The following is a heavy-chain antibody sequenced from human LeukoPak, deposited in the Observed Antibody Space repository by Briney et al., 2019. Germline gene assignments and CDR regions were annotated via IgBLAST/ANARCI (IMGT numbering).Heavy chain of an antibody. D-gene: IGHD1-26*01. CDR1: GYTFTGYY. CDR2: INPSGGGA. J-gene: IGHJ4*02. CDR3: ASRGHSSPFNY. Sequence: ASVKVSCKASGYTFTGYYIHWVRQAPGRGLEWMGWINPSGGGANYAQNFQGRVTMTRDTSISTAYMELSRLTSDDTAVYYCASRGHSSPFNYWGQGTLVTVSS. V-gene: IGHV1-2*02.